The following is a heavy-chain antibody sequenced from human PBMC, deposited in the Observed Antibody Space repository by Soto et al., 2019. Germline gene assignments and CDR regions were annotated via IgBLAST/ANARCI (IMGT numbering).Heavy chain of an antibody. CDR1: GGTFSSYA. CDR2: IIPIFGTA. V-gene: IGHV1-69*13. J-gene: IGHJ4*02. CDR3: ARLAAAGGEFDY. Sequence: SVKVSCEASGGTFSSYAISCVRQAPGQGLEWMGGIIPIFGTANYAQKFQGRVTITADESTSTAYMELSSLRSEDTAVYYCARLAAAGGEFDYWGQGTLVTVSS. D-gene: IGHD6-13*01.